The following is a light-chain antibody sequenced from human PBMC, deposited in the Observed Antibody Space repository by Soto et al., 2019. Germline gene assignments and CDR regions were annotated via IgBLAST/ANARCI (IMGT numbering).Light chain of an antibody. CDR3: QHYIGYSGM. Sequence: DIQMTQSPSTLSASVGDRVTITCRASQSLNSWLAWYQHKPGKAPKLLIHKASILASGVPSRFSGSDSGAEFTLTSSSLQPDDFATYYCQHYIGYSGMFGQGTKVDIK. V-gene: IGKV1-5*03. CDR2: KAS. J-gene: IGKJ1*01. CDR1: QSLNSW.